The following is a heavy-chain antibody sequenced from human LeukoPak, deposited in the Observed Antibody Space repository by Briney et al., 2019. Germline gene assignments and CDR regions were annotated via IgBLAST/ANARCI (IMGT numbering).Heavy chain of an antibody. CDR2: IIPIFGTA. CDR1: GGTFSSYA. J-gene: IGHJ5*02. V-gene: IGHV1-69*05. Sequence: SVKVSCKACGGTFSSYAISWVRQAPGQGLEWMGGIIPIFGTANYAQKFQGRVTITTDESTSTAYMELSSLRSEDTAVYYCASSIAALFGWFDPWGQGTLVTVSS. D-gene: IGHD6-6*01. CDR3: ASSIAALFGWFDP.